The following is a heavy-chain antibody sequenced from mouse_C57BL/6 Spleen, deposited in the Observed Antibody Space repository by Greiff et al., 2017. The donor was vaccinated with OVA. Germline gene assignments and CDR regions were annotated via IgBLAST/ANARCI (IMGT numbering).Heavy chain of an antibody. CDR2: INPSNGGT. CDR1: GYTFTSYW. CDR3: ARSGLYDGYYRAMDY. D-gene: IGHD2-3*01. V-gene: IGHV1-53*01. Sequence: VQLQQPGTELVKPGASVKLSCKASGYTFTSYWMHWVKQRPGQGLEWIGNINPSNGGTNYNEKFKSKATLTVDKSSSTAYMQLSSLTSEDSAVYYCARSGLYDGYYRAMDYWGQGTSVTVSS. J-gene: IGHJ4*01.